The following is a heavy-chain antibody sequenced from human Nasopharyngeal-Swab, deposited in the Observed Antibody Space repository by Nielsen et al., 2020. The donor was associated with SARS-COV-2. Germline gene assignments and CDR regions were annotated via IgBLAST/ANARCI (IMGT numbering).Heavy chain of an antibody. CDR2: ISHTGSP. V-gene: IGHV4-34*01. D-gene: IGHD2-2*01. Sequence: SETLSLTCAVYGGSFSGHYWTWIRQPPGKGLEWIGEISHTGSPKYNPSLRSRVTLSVDTSKNQFSLRLTSVTAADTAVYYCARGLSGIVPSPILGLGPYYSYYYMDVWGKGTTVTVSS. J-gene: IGHJ6*03. CDR3: ARGLSGIVPSPILGLGPYYSYYYMDV. CDR1: GGSFSGHY.